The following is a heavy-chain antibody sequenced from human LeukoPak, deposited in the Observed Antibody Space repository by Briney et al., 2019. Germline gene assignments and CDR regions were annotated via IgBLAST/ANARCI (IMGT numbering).Heavy chain of an antibody. CDR3: ARDMGTTGWYTFDY. V-gene: IGHV6-1*01. J-gene: IGHJ4*02. Sequence: SQTLSLTCAISGYSVSNKNGPWIWNAPSPSRALEWRRRNYYRSKRYNDYAEFIQGRITINPDTSKNQFSLQLHSVTPEDTAVSFCARDMGTTGWYTFDYWGQGTLVTVSS. CDR1: GYSVSNKNGP. CDR2: NYYRSKRYN. D-gene: IGHD6-19*01.